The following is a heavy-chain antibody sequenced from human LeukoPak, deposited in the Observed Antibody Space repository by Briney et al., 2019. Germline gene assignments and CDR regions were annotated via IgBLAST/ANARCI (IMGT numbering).Heavy chain of an antibody. CDR1: GFTFSRFA. V-gene: IGHV3-30*18. D-gene: IGHD3-9*01. CDR2: ISSDVTNK. Sequence: GGSRRLSCVASGFTFSRFAMHWVRQAPGKGPEWVSLISSDVTNKYYADSVKGRFTISRDNSRNTLYLQMNSLRAEDTAVYYCAKLGQIRHFDFVNWFDSWGQGTLAIVSS. J-gene: IGHJ5*01. CDR3: AKLGQIRHFDFVNWFDS.